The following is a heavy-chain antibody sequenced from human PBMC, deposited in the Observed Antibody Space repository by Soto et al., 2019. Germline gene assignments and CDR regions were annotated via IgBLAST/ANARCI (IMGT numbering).Heavy chain of an antibody. CDR2: ISHDGSVT. D-gene: IGHD1-26*01. CDR3: AKDEYWESHFYYFMDL. V-gene: IGHV3-30*15. Sequence: QVQLVESGGGVVEPGRSLRLSCAASGFTFRSYAMHWVRQAPGKGLEWVAVISHDGSVTYYSESVKGRFTMSRDNSKETLFLQMSSLRSEDTAIYYCAKDEYWESHFYYFMDLWGRGTTVTVS. CDR1: GFTFRSYA. J-gene: IGHJ6*03.